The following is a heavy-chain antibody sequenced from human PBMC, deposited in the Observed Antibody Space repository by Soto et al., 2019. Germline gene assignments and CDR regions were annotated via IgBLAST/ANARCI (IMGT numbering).Heavy chain of an antibody. D-gene: IGHD6-6*01. CDR2: ISGSGGST. Sequence: EVQLLESGGGLVQPGGSLRLSCAASGFTFSSYAMSWVHQAPGKGLEWVSAISGSGGSTYYADSVKGRFTISRDNSKNTLNLQMNSLRAEDTAVYYCAKDYPLHSSSSGWLYYCYDGMDVWVQGTTVTVSS. CDR3: AKDYPLHSSSSGWLYYCYDGMDV. J-gene: IGHJ6*02. V-gene: IGHV3-23*01. CDR1: GFTFSSYA.